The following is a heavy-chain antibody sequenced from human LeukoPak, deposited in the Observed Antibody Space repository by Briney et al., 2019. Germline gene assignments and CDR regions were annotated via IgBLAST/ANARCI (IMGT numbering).Heavy chain of an antibody. J-gene: IGHJ6*03. CDR2: IIPIFGTA. CDR3: AREVVGAVAGARYYYYYYMDV. V-gene: IGHV1-69*05. D-gene: IGHD6-19*01. CDR1: GGTFSSYA. Sequence: SVKVSCKASGGTFSSYAISWVRQAPGQGLEWMGRIIPIFGTANYARKFQGRVTITTDESTSTAYMELSSLRSEDTAVYYCAREVVGAVAGARYYYYYYMDVWGKGTTVTVSS.